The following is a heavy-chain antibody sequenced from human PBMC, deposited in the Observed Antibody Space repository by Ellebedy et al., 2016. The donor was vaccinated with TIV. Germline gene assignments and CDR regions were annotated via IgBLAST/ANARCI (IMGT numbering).Heavy chain of an antibody. V-gene: IGHV4-30-4*01. J-gene: IGHJ4*02. CDR1: GDSVSGAFNY. CDR3: SRARPPPLGPPGAVAGQFDS. D-gene: IGHD6-19*01. Sequence: MPSETLSLTCSWSGDSVSGAFNYWSVIRQPPGKGLEWIGHLSLRGTTFSNPSFESLVSLSLDTSKRQFSLKLRSVTAADTAVYFCSRARPPPLGPPGAVAGQFDSWGQGSLVIVSS. CDR2: LSLRGTT.